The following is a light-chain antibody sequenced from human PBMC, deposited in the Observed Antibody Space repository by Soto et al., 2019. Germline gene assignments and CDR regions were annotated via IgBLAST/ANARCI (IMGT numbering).Light chain of an antibody. Sequence: DIQMTQSPSTLSASVGDRVTITCRASQSISSWLAWYQQKPGKAPKLLIYKASSLESGVPSRFSGSGSGTEFPLTISSLQPYDFATYYCQQYNSYSYTFGQGTKLEIK. J-gene: IGKJ2*01. CDR2: KAS. V-gene: IGKV1-5*03. CDR1: QSISSW. CDR3: QQYNSYSYT.